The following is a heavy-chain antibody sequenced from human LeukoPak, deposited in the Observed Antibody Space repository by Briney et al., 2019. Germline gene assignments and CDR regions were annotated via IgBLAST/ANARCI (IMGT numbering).Heavy chain of an antibody. D-gene: IGHD3-10*02. CDR3: AELGITMIGGV. Sequence: GGSLRLSCAASDFPFSSYEMNWVRQAPGKGLEWVSYISSSGSTIYYADSVKGRFTISRDNAKNSLYLQMNSLRAEDTAYYCAELGITMIGGVWGKGTTVTISS. CDR1: DFPFSSYE. J-gene: IGHJ6*04. V-gene: IGHV3-48*03. CDR2: ISSSGSTI.